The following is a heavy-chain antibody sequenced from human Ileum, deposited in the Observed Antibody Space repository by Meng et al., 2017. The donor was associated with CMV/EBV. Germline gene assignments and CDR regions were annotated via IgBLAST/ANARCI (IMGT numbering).Heavy chain of an antibody. J-gene: IGHJ4*02. CDR2: ITGSGSSK. Sequence: GESLKISCAASGFTFSSFVMTWVRQAPGKGLEWVSGITGSGSSKYYADSVMGRFTISRDNSKNTLYLQMNSLRGEDTAVYYCANILRISGGEGYWGQGTLVTASS. V-gene: IGHV3-23*01. D-gene: IGHD6-13*01. CDR3: ANILRISGGEGY. CDR1: GFTFSSFV.